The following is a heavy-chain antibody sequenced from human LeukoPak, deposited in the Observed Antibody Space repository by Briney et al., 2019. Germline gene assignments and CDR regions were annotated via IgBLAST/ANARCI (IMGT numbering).Heavy chain of an antibody. Sequence: PGGSLRLSCAASGFTVSSNYMSWVRQAPGKGLEWVSVIYSGGSTYYADSVKGRFTISRDNSKNTLYLQMNSLRAEDTAVYYCAKEVWGRWTYQFDYWGQGTLVTVSS. CDR2: IYSGGST. J-gene: IGHJ4*02. D-gene: IGHD3-16*01. CDR3: AKEVWGRWTYQFDY. V-gene: IGHV3-53*01. CDR1: GFTVSSNY.